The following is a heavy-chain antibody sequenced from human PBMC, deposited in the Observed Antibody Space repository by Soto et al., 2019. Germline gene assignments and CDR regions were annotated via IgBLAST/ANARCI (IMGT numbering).Heavy chain of an antibody. V-gene: IGHV1-3*01. CDR3: ARVLVGATPVDY. J-gene: IGHJ4*02. D-gene: IGHD1-26*01. CDR2: INAGNGNT. Sequence: ALGKVSGKASGYTFTSYGMHWVLPPPGQRLEWMGWINAGNGNTKYSQKFQGRVTITRDTSASTAYMELSSLRSEDTAVYYCARVLVGATPVDYWGQGTLVTVSS. CDR1: GYTFTSYG.